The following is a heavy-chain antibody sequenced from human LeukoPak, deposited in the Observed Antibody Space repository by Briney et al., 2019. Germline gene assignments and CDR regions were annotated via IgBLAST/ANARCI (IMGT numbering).Heavy chain of an antibody. CDR3: ASTTDNRHYYDSSVAH. D-gene: IGHD3-22*01. Sequence: SETLSLTCTVSGGSISSSSYYWGWIRQPPGKGLEWIGSIYYSGSTYYNPSLESRVTISVDTSKNQFSLKLSSVTAADTAVYYCASTTDNRHYYDSSVAHWGQGTLVTVSS. CDR2: IYYSGST. J-gene: IGHJ4*02. V-gene: IGHV4-39*01. CDR1: GGSISSSSYY.